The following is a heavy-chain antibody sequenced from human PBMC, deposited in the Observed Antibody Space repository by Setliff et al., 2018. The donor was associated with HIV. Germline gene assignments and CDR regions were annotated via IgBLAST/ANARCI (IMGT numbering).Heavy chain of an antibody. CDR2: IIPIFGTT. D-gene: IGHD3-22*01. CDR3: ARGLNYEIGGHGDYSYYMDG. V-gene: IGHV1-69*13. CDR1: GGTFSSYP. Sequence: SVKVSCKASGGTFSSYPISWVRQAPGQGLEWMGGIIPIFGTTHYAQKFQGRVTVTSDGSTSTAYMQLSSLRSDDTAVYYCARGLNYEIGGHGDYSYYMDGRGKGSTVSSP. J-gene: IGHJ6*03.